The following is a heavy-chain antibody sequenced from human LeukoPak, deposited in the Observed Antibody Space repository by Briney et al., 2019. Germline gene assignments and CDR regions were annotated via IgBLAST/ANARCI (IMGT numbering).Heavy chain of an antibody. CDR1: GGSFSGYY. CDR2: IYYSGST. J-gene: IGHJ4*02. CDR3: ARTYSSSSYYFDY. Sequence: SETLSLTCAVYGGSFSGYYWSRIRRPPGKGLEWIGSIYYSGSTNYNPSLKSRVTISVDTSKNQFSLKLSSVTAADTAVYYCARTYSSSSYYFDYWGQGTLVTVSS. D-gene: IGHD6-6*01. V-gene: IGHV4-34*01.